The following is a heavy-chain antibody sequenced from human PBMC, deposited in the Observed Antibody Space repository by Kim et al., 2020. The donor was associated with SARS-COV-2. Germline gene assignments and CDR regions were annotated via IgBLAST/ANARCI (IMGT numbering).Heavy chain of an antibody. J-gene: IGHJ4*02. D-gene: IGHD4-17*01. Sequence: KYYADSVKGRFTISRDNSKNTLYLQMNSLRAEDTAVYYCARGATANTFDYWGQGTLVTVSS. V-gene: IGHV3-30*01. CDR2: K. CDR3: ARGATANTFDY.